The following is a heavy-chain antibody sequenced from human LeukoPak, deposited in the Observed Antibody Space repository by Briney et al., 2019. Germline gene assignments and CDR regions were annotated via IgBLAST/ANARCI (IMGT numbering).Heavy chain of an antibody. CDR2: IYYSGST. J-gene: IGHJ3*02. D-gene: IGHD2-21*02. CDR3: ARLVVVTADAFDI. V-gene: IGHV4-34*01. Sequence: SETLSLTCAVYGGSFSVYYWGWIRQPPGKGLEWIGTIYYSGSTYYNPSLKSRVTMSVDTSKNQFSLKLSSVTAADTAVYYCARLVVVTADAFDIWGQGTMVTVSS. CDR1: GGSFSVYY.